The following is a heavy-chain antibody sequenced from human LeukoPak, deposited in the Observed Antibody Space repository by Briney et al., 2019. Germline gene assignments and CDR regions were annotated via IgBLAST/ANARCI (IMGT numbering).Heavy chain of an antibody. V-gene: IGHV1-3*01. Sequence: ASVKVSCKASGYTFTSYAMHWVRQAHGQRLEWMGWINAGNGNTKYSQKFQGRVTITRDTSASTAYMELSSLRSEDTAVYYCARDRGLANKWDIWSGYFDYWGQGTLVTVSS. CDR1: GYTFTSYA. D-gene: IGHD3-3*01. J-gene: IGHJ4*02. CDR3: ARDRGLANKWDIWSGYFDY. CDR2: INAGNGNT.